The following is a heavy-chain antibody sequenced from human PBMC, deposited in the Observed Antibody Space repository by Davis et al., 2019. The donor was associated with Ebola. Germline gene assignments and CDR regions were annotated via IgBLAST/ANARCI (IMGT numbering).Heavy chain of an antibody. Sequence: HTGGSLRLSCAASGFTFSSYWMHWVRQAPGKGLVWVSRINSDGSSTSYADSVKGRFTISRDNAKNTLYLQMNSLRAEDTAVYYCARDKWPLAAAGTSLPDYWGQGTLVTVSS. V-gene: IGHV3-74*01. CDR1: GFTFSSYW. CDR3: ARDKWPLAAAGTSLPDY. J-gene: IGHJ4*02. D-gene: IGHD6-13*01. CDR2: INSDGSST.